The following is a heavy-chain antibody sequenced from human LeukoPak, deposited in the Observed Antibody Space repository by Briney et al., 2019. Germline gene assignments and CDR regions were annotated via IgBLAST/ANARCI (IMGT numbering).Heavy chain of an antibody. J-gene: IGHJ4*02. Sequence: SETLSLTCAVYGGSFSGYYWSWIRQPPGKGLEWIGEINHSGSTNYNPSLKSRVTISVDTSKNQFSLKLSSVTAADTAVYYCARGHRRMGDDYVWGTYRWATLDYWGQGTLVTVSS. D-gene: IGHD3-16*02. CDR3: ARGHRRMGDDYVWGTYRWATLDY. CDR2: INHSGST. V-gene: IGHV4-34*01. CDR1: GGSFSGYY.